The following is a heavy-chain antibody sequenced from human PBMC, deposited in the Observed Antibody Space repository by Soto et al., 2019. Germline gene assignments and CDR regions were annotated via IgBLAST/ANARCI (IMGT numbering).Heavy chain of an antibody. CDR2: INHSGST. CDR1: GGSFSGYY. Sequence: SETLSLTCAVYGGSFSGYYWSWIRQPPGKGLEWIGEINHSGSTNYNPSLKSRVTISVDTSKNQFSLKLSSVTAADTDVYYCARVKYYDILTGYSRGAGYYYYGMDVWGQGTTVTVSS. V-gene: IGHV4-34*01. D-gene: IGHD3-9*01. J-gene: IGHJ6*02. CDR3: ARVKYYDILTGYSRGAGYYYYGMDV.